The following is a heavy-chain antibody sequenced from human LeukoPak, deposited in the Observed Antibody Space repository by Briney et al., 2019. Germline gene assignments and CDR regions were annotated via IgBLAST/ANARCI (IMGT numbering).Heavy chain of an antibody. CDR2: ISGSGGST. V-gene: IGHV3-23*01. CDR3: AKLSPAYYYGMDV. D-gene: IGHD6-25*01. Sequence: PGGSLRLSCAASGFTLSSYAMSGVRQAPGKGLEWVSAISGSGGSTYYADSVKGRITISRDNSKNTLYLQMNSLRAEDTAVYYCAKLSPAYYYGMDVWGQGTTVTVSS. CDR1: GFTLSSYA. J-gene: IGHJ6*02.